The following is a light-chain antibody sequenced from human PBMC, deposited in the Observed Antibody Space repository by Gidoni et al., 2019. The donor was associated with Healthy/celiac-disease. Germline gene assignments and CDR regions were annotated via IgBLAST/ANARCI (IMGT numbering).Light chain of an antibody. J-gene: IGLJ1*01. V-gene: IGLV1-40*01. CDR3: QSYDSSLSGSCV. CDR2: GNS. Sequence: QSVLTQPPSVSGPPGQRVTISCTGSSSNIGAGYDVHWYQQLPGTAPKLLIYGNSNRHSGVPDRFSGSKSGTSASLAITGLQAEDEADYYCQSYDSSLSGSCVFGTGTKVTVL. CDR1: SSNIGAGYD.